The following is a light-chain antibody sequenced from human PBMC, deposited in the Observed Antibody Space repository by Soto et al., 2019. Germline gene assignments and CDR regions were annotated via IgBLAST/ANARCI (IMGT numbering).Light chain of an antibody. CDR3: CSYASTITWV. CDR2: EVD. Sequence: QSALTQPASVSGSPGQSITISCTGTSSDVGTYNLVSWYQQHPGKAPKLMIYEVDKRPSGVSNRFSGSKSGNRASLTISGRQAEDEADYYCCSYASTITWVFGGGTKLTVL. CDR1: SSDVGTYNL. J-gene: IGLJ3*02. V-gene: IGLV2-23*02.